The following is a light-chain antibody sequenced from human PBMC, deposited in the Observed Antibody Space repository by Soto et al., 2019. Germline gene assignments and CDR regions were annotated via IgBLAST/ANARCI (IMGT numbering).Light chain of an antibody. Sequence: EIVLTQSPGTLSLSPGERATLSCRASQSVSSNYLAWYQQKAGQAPRLLIYGASSRATGIPDRFSGSGSGTDFTLTISRLEPYDFAVYCCHQFATSPYTFGRGTKVDIK. V-gene: IGKV3-20*01. J-gene: IGKJ2*01. CDR2: GAS. CDR1: QSVSSNY. CDR3: HQFATSPYT.